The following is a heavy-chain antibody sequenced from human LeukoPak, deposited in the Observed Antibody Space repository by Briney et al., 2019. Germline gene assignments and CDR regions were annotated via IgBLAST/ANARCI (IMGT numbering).Heavy chain of an antibody. J-gene: IGHJ6*04. D-gene: IGHD3-9*01. Sequence: PSETLSLTCTVSGGSTSSSKYYWGWIRQPPGKGLEWIGTIFNSGSTHYNPSLKSRVTISVDTSKNQFSLKLSSVTAADTAVYYCARGTNFNRYFAVWGKGTTVTISS. CDR1: GGSTSSSKYY. CDR3: ARGTNFNRYFAV. CDR2: IFNSGST. V-gene: IGHV4-39*07.